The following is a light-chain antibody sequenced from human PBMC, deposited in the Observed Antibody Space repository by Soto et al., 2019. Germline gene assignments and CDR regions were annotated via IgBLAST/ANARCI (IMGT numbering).Light chain of an antibody. Sequence: DIQLTQAPPTLSASVGDRVTITCRASQSIRYYLAWYQQMPGKAPKLLIYRASSLQSGVPSRFSGSGSGTEFTLTISSLQPDDFETSFCQHHNSYSQTFGQGTKVEIK. J-gene: IGKJ1*01. CDR1: QSIRYY. CDR2: RAS. V-gene: IGKV1-5*01. CDR3: QHHNSYSQT.